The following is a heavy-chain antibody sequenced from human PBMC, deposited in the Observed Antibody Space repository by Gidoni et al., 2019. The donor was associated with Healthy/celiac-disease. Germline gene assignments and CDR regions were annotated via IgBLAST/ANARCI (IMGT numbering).Heavy chain of an antibody. D-gene: IGHD3-3*01. CDR2: ISYDGSNK. V-gene: IGHV3-30-3*01. Sequence: QVQLVESGGGVVQPGRSLILSCAASGFTFSSYALYWVRQAPGKGLEWVAVISYDGSNKYYADSVKGRFTISRDNSKNTLYLQMNSLRAEDTAVYYCARDGGSYYDFWSGYYTGTLDYWGQGTLVTVSS. CDR3: ARDGGSYYDFWSGYYTGTLDY. J-gene: IGHJ4*02. CDR1: GFTFSSYA.